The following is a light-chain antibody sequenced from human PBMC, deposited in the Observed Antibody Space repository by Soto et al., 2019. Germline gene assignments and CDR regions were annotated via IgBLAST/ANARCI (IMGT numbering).Light chain of an antibody. V-gene: IGKV1-33*01. CDR3: QQYDNPPPLT. CDR2: DAS. CDR1: QDISNY. J-gene: IGKJ1*01. Sequence: DIQMTQSPSSLSASVGDRVTITCQASQDISNYLNWYQQKPGKAPKLLIYDASNLETGVPSRFSGSGSGTDFTFTISSLRPEDIATYYCQQYDNPPPLTFGQGTKVEIK.